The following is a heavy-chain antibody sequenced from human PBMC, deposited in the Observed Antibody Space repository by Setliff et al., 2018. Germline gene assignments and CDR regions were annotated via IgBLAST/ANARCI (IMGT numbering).Heavy chain of an antibody. CDR2: INPSGGST. V-gene: IGHV1-46*01. D-gene: IGHD6-19*01. CDR3: AGSEVGSGWGA. CDR1: GYTFTSYY. Sequence: ASVKVSCKASGYTFTSYYMHWVRQAPGQGLEWMGIINPSGGSTSYAQKFQGRVTMTRDTSTRSVYMGLSSLRSEDTAVYYGAGSEVGSGWGAWGQGTLVTVSS. J-gene: IGHJ5*02.